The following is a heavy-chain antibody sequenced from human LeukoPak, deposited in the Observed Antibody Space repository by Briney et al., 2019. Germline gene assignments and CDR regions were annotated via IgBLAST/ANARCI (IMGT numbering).Heavy chain of an antibody. V-gene: IGHV1-69*13. CDR2: IIPIFGTA. CDR1: GGTFSSYA. D-gene: IGHD1-26*01. J-gene: IGHJ3*02. CDR3: ASRNSGSSQHAFDI. Sequence: SVKVSCKASGGTFSSYAISWVRQAPGQGLEWMGGIIPIFGTANYAQKFQGRVTITADESTSTAYMELSSLRSEDTAVYYCASRNSGSSQHAFDIWGQGTMVTVSS.